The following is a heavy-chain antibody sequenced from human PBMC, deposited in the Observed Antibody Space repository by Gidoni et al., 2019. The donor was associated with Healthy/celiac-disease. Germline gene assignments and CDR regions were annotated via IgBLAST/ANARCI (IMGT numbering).Heavy chain of an antibody. D-gene: IGHD2-15*01. V-gene: IGHV1-46*04. CDR2: INPRGGST. Sequence: QVQLVQSGAEVKKPGASVKVSCKASGYTFTSYYMPWVRQRHGKGREWMGIINPRGGSTSYGQKLKGRVTMTRDTSTSTVYMELSSLRSEDTAVYYCARDGWRYCSGGSCYSSASTFDIWGQGTMVTVSS. CDR1: GYTFTSYY. J-gene: IGHJ3*02. CDR3: ARDGWRYCSGGSCYSSASTFDI.